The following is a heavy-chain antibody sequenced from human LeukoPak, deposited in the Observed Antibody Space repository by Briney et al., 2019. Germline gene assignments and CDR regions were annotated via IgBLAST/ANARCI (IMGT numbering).Heavy chain of an antibody. D-gene: IGHD1-26*01. CDR1: GFTFGDYP. V-gene: IGHV3-43*02. CDR2: ISPDGGRS. CDR3: AKDMGGSGRNWASNWFDP. Sequence: GGSLRLSCAASGFTFGDYPMHWIRQTPGQGLEWVSLISPDGGRSFQADSVRGRFTISRDNSKNSLYLQMNSLRSEDTALYYCAKDMGGSGRNWASNWFDPWGQGTLVTVSS. J-gene: IGHJ5*02.